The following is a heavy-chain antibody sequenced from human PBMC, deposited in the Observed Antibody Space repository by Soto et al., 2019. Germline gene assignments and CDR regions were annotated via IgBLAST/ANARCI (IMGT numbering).Heavy chain of an antibody. CDR2: IIPIFGTA. CDR3: ARDRLSYYYDSSGYYNFDY. V-gene: IGHV1-69*13. Sequence: GASVKVSCKASGGTFSSYAISWVRQAPGQGLEWMGGIIPIFGTANYAQKFQGRVTITADESTSTDYMELSSLRSEDTAVYYCARDRLSYYYDSSGYYNFDYWGQGTLVTV. D-gene: IGHD3-22*01. CDR1: GGTFSSYA. J-gene: IGHJ4*02.